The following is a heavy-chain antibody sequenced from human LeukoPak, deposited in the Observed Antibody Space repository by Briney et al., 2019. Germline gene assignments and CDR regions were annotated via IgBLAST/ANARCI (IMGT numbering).Heavy chain of an antibody. CDR2: IYPGDSDT. V-gene: IGHV5-51*01. CDR1: GYRFTSYW. Sequence: GESLKISFKGSGYRFTSYWIGWVRQMPGKGLEWMGIIYPGDSDTRYSPSFQGQVTISADKSISTAYLQWSSLKASDTAMYYCARPHYDFWSGYYDAFDIWGQGTMVTVSS. D-gene: IGHD3-3*01. J-gene: IGHJ3*02. CDR3: ARPHYDFWSGYYDAFDI.